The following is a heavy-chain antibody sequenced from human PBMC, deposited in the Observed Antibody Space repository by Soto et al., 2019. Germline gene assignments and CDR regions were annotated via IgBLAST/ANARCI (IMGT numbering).Heavy chain of an antibody. CDR3: ARGAKDIVVVPAAMLKDYYYYYMDV. CDR2: INPNSGGT. D-gene: IGHD2-2*01. CDR1: GYTFTGYY. Sequence: GASVKVSCKASGYTFTGYYMHWVRQAPGQGLEWMGWINPNSGGTNYAQKFQGWVTMTRDTSISTAYMELSRLRSDDTAVYYCARGAKDIVVVPAAMLKDYYYYYMDVWGKGTTVTVSS. J-gene: IGHJ6*03. V-gene: IGHV1-2*04.